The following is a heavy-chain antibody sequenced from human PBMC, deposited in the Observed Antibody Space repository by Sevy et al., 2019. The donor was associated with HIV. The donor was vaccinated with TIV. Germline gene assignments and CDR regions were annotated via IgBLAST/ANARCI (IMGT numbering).Heavy chain of an antibody. CDR1: GLRFSNYN. V-gene: IGHV3-23*01. CDR2: ISGSGSFT. J-gene: IGHJ4*02. CDR3: AKEGEGEYCDSNGSFDY. Sequence: GESLKISCAAPGLRFSNYNMNWVRQAPGQGLEWVSSISGSGSFTYYANSVKGHFTISSDNSKDTQYLQMTSLLAKYTAVYYSAKEGEGEYCDSNGSFDYWGQGTLVTVSS. D-gene: IGHD3-22*01.